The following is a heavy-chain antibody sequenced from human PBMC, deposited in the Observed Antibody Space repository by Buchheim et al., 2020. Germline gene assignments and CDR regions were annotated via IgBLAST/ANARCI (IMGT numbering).Heavy chain of an antibody. V-gene: IGHV3-21*01. Sequence: EVQLVESGGGLVKPGGSLRLSCAASGFTFSSYSMNWVRQAPGKGLEWVSSISSSSSYIYYADSVKGRFTISRDNAKNSLYLQMNSLRAEDTAVYYCARVLRFLEWLLFPGMDVWGQGTT. CDR2: ISSSSSYI. D-gene: IGHD3-3*01. CDR3: ARVLRFLEWLLFPGMDV. J-gene: IGHJ6*02. CDR1: GFTFSSYS.